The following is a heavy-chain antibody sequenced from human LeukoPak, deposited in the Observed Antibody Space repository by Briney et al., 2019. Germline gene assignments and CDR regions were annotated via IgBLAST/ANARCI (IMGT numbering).Heavy chain of an antibody. CDR2: MYHRGTS. V-gene: IGHV4-38-2*02. J-gene: IGHJ4*02. CDR3: ARVSGSYYSDY. Sequence: HPSETLSLTCTVSGYSITSGFYWGWIRQSPGKGLEWIGSMYHRGTSYYNPSLKSRVTISVDTSKNQFSLKLESVTAADTALYYCARVSGSYYSDYWGRGTLVTVSS. D-gene: IGHD1-26*01. CDR1: GYSITSGFY.